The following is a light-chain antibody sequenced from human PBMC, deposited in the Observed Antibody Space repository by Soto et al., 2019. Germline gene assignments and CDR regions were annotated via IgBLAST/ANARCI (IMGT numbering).Light chain of an antibody. CDR3: QQRFNWPWT. CDR1: QSVISSY. Sequence: LNRCKGALALSTHAVSSLSCRASQSVISSYLAWYQQKPGQAPRLLIYDASYRATGIPARFSGSGSGTDFTLTISSLEPEDFAVYYCQQRFNWPWTFGQGTKVDI. CDR2: DAS. V-gene: IGKV3D-20*02. J-gene: IGKJ1*01.